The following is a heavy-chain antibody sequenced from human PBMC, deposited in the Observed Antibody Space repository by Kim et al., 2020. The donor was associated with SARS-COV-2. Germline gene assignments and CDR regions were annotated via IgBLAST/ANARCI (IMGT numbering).Heavy chain of an antibody. CDR3: ARWSMVRGIHYYYGMDV. V-gene: IGHV1-3*01. CDR1: GYTFTSYA. J-gene: IGHJ6*02. D-gene: IGHD3-10*01. Sequence: ASVKVSCKASGYTFTSYAMHWVRQAPGQRLEWMGWINACNGKTKYSQKFQGRVTITRDTSASTAYMELSSLRSEDTAVYYCARWSMVRGIHYYYGMDVWGQGTTVTVSS. CDR2: INACNGKT.